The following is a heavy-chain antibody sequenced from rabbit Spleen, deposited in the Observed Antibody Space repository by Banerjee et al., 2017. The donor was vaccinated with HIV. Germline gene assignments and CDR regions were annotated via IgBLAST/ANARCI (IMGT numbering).Heavy chain of an antibody. V-gene: IGHV1S45*01. Sequence: QEQLVESGGGLVKPEGSLKLSCTASGFSFSNKAVMCWVRQAPGKGLEWIACINAVTGKAVYASWAKGRFTFSKTSSTTVTLQVTSLTAADTATYFCARNPGRDNSDLWGPGTLVTVS. D-gene: IGHD4-1*01. CDR3: ARNPGRDNSDL. CDR2: INAVTGKA. CDR1: GFSFSNKAV. J-gene: IGHJ4*01.